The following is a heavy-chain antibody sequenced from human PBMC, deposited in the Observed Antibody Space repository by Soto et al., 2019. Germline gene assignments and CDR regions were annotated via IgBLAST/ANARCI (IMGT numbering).Heavy chain of an antibody. V-gene: IGHV5-10-1*03. Sequence: ELQLVQSGAEVKKPGEFLRISCMGAGYSFTSYLISWVRQMPGKGLEWMGMIDPSDSYTSDSQCLQGHVTISADKSISTSYLQWSSLKASDTAMYYCARLGTVETTRDACDIWSQGKMVTVSS. J-gene: IGHJ3*02. D-gene: IGHD1-1*01. CDR3: ARLGTVETTRDACDI. CDR2: IDPSDSYT. CDR1: GYSFTSYL.